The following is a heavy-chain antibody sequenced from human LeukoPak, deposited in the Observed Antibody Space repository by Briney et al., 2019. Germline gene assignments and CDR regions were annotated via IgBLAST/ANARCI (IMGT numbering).Heavy chain of an antibody. CDR1: GFTFSSYT. D-gene: IGHD1-1*01. V-gene: IGHV3-21*01. CDR2: ISSSSSYI. Sequence: GGSLRLSCAVSGFTFSSYTINWVRQAPGKGLEWVSSISSSSSYIYYADSVKGRFTISRDNAKNSLSLQMNSLRAEDTAVYYCARDRLLEDRDYHDYYYMDVWGKGTTVTISS. CDR3: ARDRLLEDRDYHDYYYMDV. J-gene: IGHJ6*03.